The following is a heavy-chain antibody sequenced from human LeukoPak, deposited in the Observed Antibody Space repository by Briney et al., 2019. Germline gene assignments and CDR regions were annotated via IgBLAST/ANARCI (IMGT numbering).Heavy chain of an antibody. CDR2: IWYDGSNK. J-gene: IGHJ6*02. Sequence: PGGSLRLSCEASGFTFSSYGMHWVRQAPGKGLEWVAVIWYDGSNKYYADSVKGRFTISRDNSKNTLYLQMNSLRAEDTAVYYCARAGLGFCSSSSCSASSYGMDVRGQGTTVTVSS. CDR1: GFTFSSYG. V-gene: IGHV3-33*01. CDR3: ARAGLGFCSSSSCSASSYGMDV. D-gene: IGHD2-2*01.